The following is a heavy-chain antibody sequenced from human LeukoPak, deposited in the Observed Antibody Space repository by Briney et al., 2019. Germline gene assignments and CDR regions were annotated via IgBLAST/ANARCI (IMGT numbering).Heavy chain of an antibody. CDR3: ASGIRAFDN. CDR2: TYSGGST. J-gene: IGHJ4*02. Sequence: GGSLRLSCLASGFTVSSTYMSWVRQAPGKGLEWVSVTYSGGSTYYADSVKGRCTISRDNSKNTLYLQMNSLRGEDTAVNYCASGIRAFDNWGQGTLVTVSA. D-gene: IGHD1-26*01. V-gene: IGHV3-66*01. CDR1: GFTVSSTY.